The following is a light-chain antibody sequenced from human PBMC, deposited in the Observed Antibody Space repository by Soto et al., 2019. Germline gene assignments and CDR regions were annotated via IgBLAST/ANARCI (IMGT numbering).Light chain of an antibody. V-gene: IGKV1-39*01. CDR2: AAS. J-gene: IGKJ1*01. CDR3: QHYNSYSEA. CDR1: HTISSY. Sequence: DIQMTQSPSSLSASVGDRVTITCRASHTISSYLNWYQQKPGKAPKLLIYAASSFQSGVPSRFSGSGSGTDFTLTISSLQPEDFATYYCQHYNSYSEAFGQGTKVDIK.